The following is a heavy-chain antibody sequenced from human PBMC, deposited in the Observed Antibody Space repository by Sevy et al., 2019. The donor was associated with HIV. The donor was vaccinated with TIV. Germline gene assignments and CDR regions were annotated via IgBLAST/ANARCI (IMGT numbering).Heavy chain of an antibody. CDR3: AKDRVSGTYYTGDFDY. Sequence: GGSLRLSCAASGFTFSIYAMSWVRQAPGKGLEWVSVISITGGSTYYADSVKGRFTISRDNSKNTLYLQMNTLRAEDTAVYYCAKDRVSGTYYTGDFDYWGQRTLVTASS. CDR1: GFTFSIYA. V-gene: IGHV3-23*01. D-gene: IGHD3-3*01. CDR2: ISITGGST. J-gene: IGHJ4*02.